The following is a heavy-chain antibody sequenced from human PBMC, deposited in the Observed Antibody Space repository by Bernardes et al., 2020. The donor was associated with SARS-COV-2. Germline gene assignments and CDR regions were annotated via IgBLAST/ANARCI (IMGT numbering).Heavy chain of an antibody. CDR3: ARDGHDKGSWVEYYFDY. J-gene: IGHJ4*02. CDR2: ISRSGSTI. Sequence: GGSLRLSCAASGFTFSSYEMTWVRQAPGKGLEWVSYISRSGSTIYYADSVKGRFTISRDNAKNSLYLQMNSLRAEDTAVYYCARDGHDKGSWVEYYFDYWGQGTLVTVSS. CDR1: GFTFSSYE. D-gene: IGHD6-13*01. V-gene: IGHV3-48*03.